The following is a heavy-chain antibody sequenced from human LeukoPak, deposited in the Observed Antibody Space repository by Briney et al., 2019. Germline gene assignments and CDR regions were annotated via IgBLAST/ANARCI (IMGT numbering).Heavy chain of an antibody. CDR1: GYTFTSYG. CDR2: ISAYNGNT. Sequence: ASVKVSCKASGYTFTSYGISWVRQAPGQGLEWMGWISAYNGNTNYAQKLQGRVTMTTDTSTSTAYMELRSLRSDDTAVYYCARLGRSAAGLYYYHYYMDVWGKGTTVTVSS. J-gene: IGHJ6*03. V-gene: IGHV1-18*01. D-gene: IGHD6-13*01. CDR3: ARLGRSAAGLYYYHYYMDV.